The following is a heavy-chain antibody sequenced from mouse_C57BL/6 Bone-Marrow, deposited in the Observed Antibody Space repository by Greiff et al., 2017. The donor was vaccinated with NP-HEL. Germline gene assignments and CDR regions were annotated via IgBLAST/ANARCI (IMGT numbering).Heavy chain of an antibody. V-gene: IGHV1-81*01. CDR1: GYTFTSYG. CDR2: IYPRSGNT. J-gene: IGHJ1*03. D-gene: IGHD1-2*01. Sequence: QAQLQQSGAELARPGASVKLSCKASGYTFTSYGISWVKQRTGQGLEWIGEIYPRSGNTYYNEKFKGKATLTADKSSSTAYMELRSLTSEDSAVDFCATLLRPVGYFDVWGTGTTVTVSS. CDR3: ATLLRPVGYFDV.